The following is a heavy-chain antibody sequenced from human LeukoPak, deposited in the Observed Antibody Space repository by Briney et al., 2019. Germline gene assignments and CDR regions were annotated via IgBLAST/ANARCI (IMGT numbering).Heavy chain of an antibody. CDR2: IYDSGST. CDR3: ASVSFWSGYYQNDY. Sequence: SETLSLTCTVSGGSISSYYWSWIRQPPGKGLEWIGYIYDSGSTNYNPSLKSRVTISVDTSKNQFSLKLSSVAAADTAVYYCASVSFWSGYYQNDYWGQGTLVTVSS. V-gene: IGHV4-59*12. CDR1: GGSISSYY. J-gene: IGHJ4*02. D-gene: IGHD3-3*01.